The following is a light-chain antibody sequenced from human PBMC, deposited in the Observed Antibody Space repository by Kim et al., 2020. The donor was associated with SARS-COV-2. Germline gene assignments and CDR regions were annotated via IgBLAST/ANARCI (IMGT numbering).Light chain of an antibody. CDR2: GAS. J-gene: IGKJ2*01. Sequence: EIMLTQSPGTLSLSPGERATLSCRASQSIGSNYLAWYQQKPGQAPRLLIYGASTRATGIPDRFTGSGSGTDFTLAISRLEPEDFAVYYCQQYGTSPLYTFGRGTKVDIK. V-gene: IGKV3-20*01. CDR1: QSIGSNY. CDR3: QQYGTSPLYT.